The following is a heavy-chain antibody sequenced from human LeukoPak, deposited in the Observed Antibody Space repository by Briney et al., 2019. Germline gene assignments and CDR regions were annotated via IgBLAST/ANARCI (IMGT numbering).Heavy chain of an antibody. D-gene: IGHD3-22*01. CDR1: GYTFTGYY. Sequence: ASVKVSCKASGYTFTGYYMHWVRQAPGQGLEWMGRINPNSGGTNYAQKFQGRVTMTSDTSVSTAYMELSRLRSDDTAVYYCARDGGVSSGYTPKSFDYWGQGTLVTVSS. CDR2: INPNSGGT. CDR3: ARDGGVSSGYTPKSFDY. V-gene: IGHV1-2*06. J-gene: IGHJ4*02.